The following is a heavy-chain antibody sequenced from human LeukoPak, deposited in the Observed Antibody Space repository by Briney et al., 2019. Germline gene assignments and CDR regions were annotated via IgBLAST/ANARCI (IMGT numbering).Heavy chain of an antibody. V-gene: IGHV4-4*07. D-gene: IGHD6-13*01. J-gene: IGHJ4*02. CDR1: GGPISSYY. CDR2: IYSSGST. Sequence: SETLSLTCTVSGGPISSYYCSWIGQPAGKALEWIGRIYSSGSTNYNPSLMSRVTMSVDTSKNQFSLKLSSVTAADTAVYYCARDHHSSSWFDYWGQGTLVAVSS. CDR3: ARDHHSSSWFDY.